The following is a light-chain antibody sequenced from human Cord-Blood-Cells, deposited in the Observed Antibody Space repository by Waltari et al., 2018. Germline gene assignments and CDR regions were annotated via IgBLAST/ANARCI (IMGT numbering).Light chain of an antibody. V-gene: IGKV1-5*01. Sequence: DIQMTQSPSTLSASVGDRVNITCRASQRISSWLAWYQQKPGKAPKRLIYDASSLESGVPSRFRGSGAGTEFTLTISSLQPDDFATDYCQQYNSYWTFGQGTKVEIK. CDR3: QQYNSYWT. CDR1: QRISSW. J-gene: IGKJ1*01. CDR2: DAS.